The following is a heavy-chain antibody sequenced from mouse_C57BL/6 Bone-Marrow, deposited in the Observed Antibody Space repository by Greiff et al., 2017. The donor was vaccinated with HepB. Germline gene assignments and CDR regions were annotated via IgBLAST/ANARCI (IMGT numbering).Heavy chain of an antibody. J-gene: IGHJ4*01. D-gene: IGHD1-1*01. CDR3: ARDHITPGYAMDY. V-gene: IGHV1-64*01. CDR1: GYTFTSYW. Sequence: QVQLQQPGAELVKPGASVKLSCKASGYTFTSYWMHWVKQRPGQGLEWIGMIHPNSGSTNYNEKFKSKATLTVDKSSSTAYMQLSSLTSEDSAVYYCARDHITPGYAMDYWGQGTSVTVSS. CDR2: IHPNSGST.